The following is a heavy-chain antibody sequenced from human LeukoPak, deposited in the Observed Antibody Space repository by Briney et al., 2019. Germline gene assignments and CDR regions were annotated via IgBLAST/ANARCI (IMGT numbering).Heavy chain of an antibody. CDR1: RFSFSSYS. CDR3: ARGSTYSSGWYTGFDY. Sequence: GGSLRLSCAASRFSFSSYSMNWVRQAPGKGLEWVSYISSGSPIIYYADSVKGRFTISRDNAKNSLYLQMNSLRAEDTAVYYCARGSTYSSGWYTGFDYWGQGTLVTVSS. J-gene: IGHJ4*02. V-gene: IGHV3-48*01. CDR2: ISSGSPII. D-gene: IGHD6-19*01.